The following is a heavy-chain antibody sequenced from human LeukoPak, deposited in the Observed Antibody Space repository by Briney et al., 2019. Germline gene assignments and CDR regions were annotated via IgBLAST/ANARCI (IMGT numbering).Heavy chain of an antibody. CDR2: IKEDGSDK. CDR3: AKDNDILTGLGYAMDV. Sequence: GGSLRLPCTASGFTFSHYWMSWVRQAPGKGLEWVANIKEDGSDKYYADSVKGRFTISRDNSKNTLYLQMNSLRAEDTAVYYCAKDNDILTGLGYAMDVWGQGTTVTVSS. D-gene: IGHD3-9*01. CDR1: GFTFSHYW. V-gene: IGHV3-7*04. J-gene: IGHJ6*02.